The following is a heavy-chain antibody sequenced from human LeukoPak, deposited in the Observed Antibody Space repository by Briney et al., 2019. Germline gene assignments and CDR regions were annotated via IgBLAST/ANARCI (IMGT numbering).Heavy chain of an antibody. D-gene: IGHD4-17*01. J-gene: IGHJ1*01. CDR1: GFTVSSNY. CDR3: AKEDGDLEYFQH. Sequence: GGSLRLSCAASGFTVSSNYMSWVRQAPGKGLEWVSVIYSGGSTYYADSVKGRFTISRDNSKNTLYLQMNSLRAEDTAVYYCAKEDGDLEYFQHWGQGTLVTVSS. V-gene: IGHV3-66*01. CDR2: IYSGGST.